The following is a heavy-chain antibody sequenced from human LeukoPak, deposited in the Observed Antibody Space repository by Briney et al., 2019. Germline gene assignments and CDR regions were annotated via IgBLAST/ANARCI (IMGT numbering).Heavy chain of an antibody. CDR1: GFTFSNCA. CDR2: ITGSSKNT. V-gene: IGHV3-23*01. CDR3: AKCAKTAEGGSGWWNWFDT. J-gene: IGHJ5*02. D-gene: IGHD3-3*01. Sequence: GGTLRLFCTACGFTFSNCAKNWVRHAPGKGLEGVSSITGSSKNTNYADSVEDSFTIYRDNYKHTLYLHMNSLRAEDTALYSWAKCAKTAEGGSGWWNWFDTWGQGTLVIVSS.